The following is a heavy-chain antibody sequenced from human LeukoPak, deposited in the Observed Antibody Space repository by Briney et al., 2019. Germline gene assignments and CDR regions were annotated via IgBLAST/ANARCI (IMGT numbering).Heavy chain of an antibody. J-gene: IGHJ4*02. V-gene: IGHV1-18*01. CDR2: ISAYNGNT. CDR3: ARGYCSGGSCYSGFYHFDY. CDR1: GHTFTSYG. Sequence: ASVKVSCKASGHTFTSYGISWVRQAPGQGLEWMGWISAYNGNTNYAQKLQGRVTMTTDTSTSTAYMELRSLRSDDTAVYYCARGYCSGGSCYSGFYHFDYWGQGTLVTVSS. D-gene: IGHD2-15*01.